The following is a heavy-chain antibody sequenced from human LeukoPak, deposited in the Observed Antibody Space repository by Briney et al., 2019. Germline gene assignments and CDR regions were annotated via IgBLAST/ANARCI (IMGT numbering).Heavy chain of an antibody. J-gene: IGHJ3*02. Sequence: GGSLRLSCAASGFTFSSYWMSWVRQAPGKGLEWVANIKQDGSEKYYVDSVKGRFTISRDNAKNSLYLQMHSLRAEDTAVYHCASHQEWQLPSGFDIWGQGTMVTVSS. CDR3: ASHQEWQLPSGFDI. V-gene: IGHV3-7*05. D-gene: IGHD2-15*01. CDR1: GFTFSSYW. CDR2: IKQDGSEK.